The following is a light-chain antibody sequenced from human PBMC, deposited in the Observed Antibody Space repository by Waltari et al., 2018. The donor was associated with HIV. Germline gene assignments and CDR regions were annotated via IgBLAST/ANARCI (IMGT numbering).Light chain of an antibody. CDR1: QRSTRY. CDR3: QQSYSTPLT. CDR2: STS. J-gene: IGKJ4*01. V-gene: IGKV1-39*01. Sequence: DIQMTQAPSSLSASVGDRVTLTCRASQRSTRYLNWYQEKPGKGPRLLIYSTSTLQGGVPSRFSGRGSGTDFTLTISSLQPEDFATYYCQQSYSTPLTFGGGTKVEIK.